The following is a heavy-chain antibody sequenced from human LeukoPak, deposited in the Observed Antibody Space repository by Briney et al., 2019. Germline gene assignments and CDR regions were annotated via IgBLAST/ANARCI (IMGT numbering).Heavy chain of an antibody. V-gene: IGHV4-31*03. Sequence: SETLSLTCTVSGGAISSGGYYWSWIRQHPGKGLEWIGYIYYSGSTYYNPSLKSRVTISVDTSKNQFSLKLSSVTAADTAVDYCARDRGQHGLDWFDPWGQGTLVTVSS. CDR1: GGAISSGGYY. D-gene: IGHD6-13*01. CDR3: ARDRGQHGLDWFDP. CDR2: IYYSGST. J-gene: IGHJ5*02.